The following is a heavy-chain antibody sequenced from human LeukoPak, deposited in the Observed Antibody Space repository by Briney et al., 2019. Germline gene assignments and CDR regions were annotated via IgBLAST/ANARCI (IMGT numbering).Heavy chain of an antibody. CDR2: IYHSGST. D-gene: IGHD6-13*01. CDR3: ASSRLKTDRLVRSAAGTGVDY. CDR1: GDSISSSKW. Sequence: SETLSLTCAVSGDSISSSKWWSWVRQPPEKGLEWIGEIYHSGSTEYNPSLKSRVTISVDKSKNQFSLKLSSVTAADTAVYYCASSRLKTDRLVRSAAGTGVDYWGQGTLVTVSS. J-gene: IGHJ4*02. V-gene: IGHV4-4*02.